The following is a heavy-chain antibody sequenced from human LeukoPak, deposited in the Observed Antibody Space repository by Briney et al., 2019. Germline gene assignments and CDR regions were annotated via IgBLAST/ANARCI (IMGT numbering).Heavy chain of an antibody. CDR1: GYRFTEYY. Sequence: GASVKVSCKASGYRFTEYYIRWFRQAPGQGLEWMGWINANSGGTYYGQMLQGRVTMTRDTSTSTAYMQLSSLRSDDTAVYYCARGGSQYNFVYGLPWGQGTLASVSS. J-gene: IGHJ4*02. CDR3: ARGGSQYNFVYGLP. CDR2: INANSGGT. V-gene: IGHV1-2*02. D-gene: IGHD5-24*01.